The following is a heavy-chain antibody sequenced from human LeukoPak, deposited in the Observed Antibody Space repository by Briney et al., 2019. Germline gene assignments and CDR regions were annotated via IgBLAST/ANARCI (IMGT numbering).Heavy chain of an antibody. CDR2: ISGSGGST. Sequence: GGSLRLSCAASGFTFSNYAMSGVRQAPGKGLEWVSAISGSGGSTYYADSVKGRFTISRDNSKNTLYLQMNSLRAEDTAVYYCAKDLAGGGGYDFWSGLYYFDYWGQGTLVTVSS. J-gene: IGHJ4*02. CDR3: AKDLAGGGGYDFWSGLYYFDY. V-gene: IGHV3-23*01. D-gene: IGHD3-3*01. CDR1: GFTFSNYA.